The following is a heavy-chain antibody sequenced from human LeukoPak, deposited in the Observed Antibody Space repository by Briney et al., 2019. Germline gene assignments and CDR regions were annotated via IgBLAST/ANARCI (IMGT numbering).Heavy chain of an antibody. V-gene: IGHV3-30*18. CDR3: AKGRYCSSTSCYGGFDY. J-gene: IGHJ4*02. CDR2: ISYDGSNK. Sequence: PGGSLRLSCAASGFTFSSYGMHWGRQAPGKGLEWVAVISYDGSNKYYADSVKGRFTISRDNSKNTLYLQMNSLRAEDTAVYYCAKGRYCSSTSCYGGFDYWGQGTLVTVSS. CDR1: GFTFSSYG. D-gene: IGHD2-2*01.